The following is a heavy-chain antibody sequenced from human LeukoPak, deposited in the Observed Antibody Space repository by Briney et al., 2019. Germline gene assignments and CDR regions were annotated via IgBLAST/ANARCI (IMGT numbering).Heavy chain of an antibody. Sequence: TSETLSLTCTVSGGSISSSGYWGWIRQPPGKGLEWIGYIYYSGSSYYNPSLRSRVTISVDTSKNHFSLKLSSVTAADTAVYYCARNRDGYNSFDYWGQGTLVTVSS. CDR2: IYYSGSS. CDR3: ARNRDGYNSFDY. V-gene: IGHV4-31*03. CDR1: GGSISSSGY. D-gene: IGHD5-24*01. J-gene: IGHJ4*02.